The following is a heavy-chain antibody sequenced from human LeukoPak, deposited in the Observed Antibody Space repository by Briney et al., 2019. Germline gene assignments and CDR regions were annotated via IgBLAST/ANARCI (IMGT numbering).Heavy chain of an antibody. CDR3: ARNRMKTWFDP. V-gene: IGHV1-8*03. CDR2: MNPNSGNT. J-gene: IGHJ5*02. CDR1: GYTFTSYD. Sequence: ASVEVSCKASGYTFTSYDINWVRQATGQGLEWMGWMNPNSGNTGYAQKFQGRVTITRNTSISTAYMELSSLRSEDTAVYYCARNRMKTWFDPWGQGTLVTVSS. D-gene: IGHD2-8*01.